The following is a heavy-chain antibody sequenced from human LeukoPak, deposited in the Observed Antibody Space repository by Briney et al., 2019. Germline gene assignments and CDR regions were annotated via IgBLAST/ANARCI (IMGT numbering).Heavy chain of an antibody. CDR2: IYLRRRN. Sequence: SETLSLTCVVSGGSISSSNWWSWVRQPPGRGREWIGEIYLRRRNSNNPSLKSGVTISLATCKNQFSLELTSVTAEDTAVYYCSREDGIAVAGTYFVGYLGQGTLVTGSS. J-gene: IGHJ4*02. V-gene: IGHV4/OR15-8*03. CDR3: SREDGIAVAGTYFVGY. CDR1: GGSISSSNW. D-gene: IGHD6-19*01.